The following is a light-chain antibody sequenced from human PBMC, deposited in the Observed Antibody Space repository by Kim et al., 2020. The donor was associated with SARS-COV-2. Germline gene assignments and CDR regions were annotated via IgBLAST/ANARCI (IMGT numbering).Light chain of an antibody. J-gene: IGLJ3*02. CDR1: SSNIGSNT. Sequence: GQRVTISCSVSSSNIGSNTVNWYQQLPGAAPKLLIYYNNQRSSGVPDRFSGSKSGTSASLAISGLQSEDEADYYCAMWDDSLNGWMFGGGTKVTVL. V-gene: IGLV1-44*01. CDR2: YNN. CDR3: AMWDDSLNGWM.